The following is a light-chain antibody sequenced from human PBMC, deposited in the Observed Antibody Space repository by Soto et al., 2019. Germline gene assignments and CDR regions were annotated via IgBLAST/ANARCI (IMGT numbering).Light chain of an antibody. CDR1: ESVSTN. J-gene: IGKJ1*01. CDR2: GGS. Sequence: ERVVTQSPVTLSVSPGEGATLSCRASESVSTNLAWYQQRPGQAHRLLIYGGSTRATGVPARFSGSGSGTEFTLTIRSLQSEDAAGYYCQQYENWPWTFGQGTKVE. CDR3: QQYENWPWT. V-gene: IGKV3-15*01.